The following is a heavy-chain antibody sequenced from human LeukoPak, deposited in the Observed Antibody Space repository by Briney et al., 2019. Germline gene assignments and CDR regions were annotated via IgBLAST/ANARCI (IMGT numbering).Heavy chain of an antibody. V-gene: IGHV3-23*01. CDR1: GFTFSSYS. CDR3: ASRRGGYYFDY. CDR2: ISGSGGST. J-gene: IGHJ4*02. D-gene: IGHD3-16*01. Sequence: PGGSLRLSCAASGFTFSSYSMNWVRQAPGKGLEWVSAISGSGGSTYYADSVKGRFTISRDNSKNTLYLQMNSLRAEDTAVYYCASRRGGYYFDYWGQGTLVTVSS.